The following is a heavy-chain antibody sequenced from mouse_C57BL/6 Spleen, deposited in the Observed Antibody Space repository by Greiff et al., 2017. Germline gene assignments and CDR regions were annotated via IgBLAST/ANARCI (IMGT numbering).Heavy chain of an antibody. CDR1: GYTFTDYE. Sequence: LVESGAELVRPGASVTLSCKASGYTFTDYEMHWVKQTPVHGLEWIGAIDTETGGTAYNQKCKGKAILTADKSSSTAYMELRSLTSEDSAVYYCTRGTLYDGYYGYAMDYWGQGTSVTVSS. CDR2: IDTETGGT. V-gene: IGHV1-15*01. D-gene: IGHD2-3*01. CDR3: TRGTLYDGYYGYAMDY. J-gene: IGHJ4*01.